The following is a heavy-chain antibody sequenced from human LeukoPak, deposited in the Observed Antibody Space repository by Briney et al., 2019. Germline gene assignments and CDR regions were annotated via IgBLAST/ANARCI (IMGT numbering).Heavy chain of an antibody. V-gene: IGHV3-53*01. Sequence: GGSLRLSCAASGFSVSSNYMSWVRQAPEKGLEWASVIYSVGTTYYADSVKGRFTISRDNSKNTLYLQMNSLRAEDTAVYYCATGSSSWSAGYYYGMDVWGQGTTVTVSS. CDR1: GFSVSSNY. CDR2: IYSVGTT. D-gene: IGHD6-6*01. CDR3: ATGSSSWSAGYYYGMDV. J-gene: IGHJ6*02.